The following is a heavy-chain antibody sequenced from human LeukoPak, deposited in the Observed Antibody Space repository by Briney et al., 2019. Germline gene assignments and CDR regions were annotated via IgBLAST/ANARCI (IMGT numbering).Heavy chain of an antibody. Sequence: ASETLSLTCAVSGYSFSSGYYWGWIRQPPGKGLEWIGSIYHSGSTYYNPSLKSRVTISVDTSKNQFSLKLSSVTAADTAVYYCARARWGCSSTSCPGGYFQHWGQGTLVTVSS. J-gene: IGHJ1*01. CDR3: ARARWGCSSTSCPGGYFQH. CDR2: IYHSGST. CDR1: GYSFSSGYY. V-gene: IGHV4-38-2*01. D-gene: IGHD2-2*01.